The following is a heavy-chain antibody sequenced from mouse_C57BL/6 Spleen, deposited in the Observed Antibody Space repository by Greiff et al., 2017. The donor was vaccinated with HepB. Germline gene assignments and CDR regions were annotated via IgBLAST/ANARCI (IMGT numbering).Heavy chain of an antibody. Sequence: VQRVEPGAELARPGASVKLSCKASGYTFTSYGISWVKQRTGQGLEWIGEIYPRSGNTYYNEKFKGKATLTADKSSSTAYMELRSLTSEDSAVYFCARGDPRRDFDVWGTGTTVTVSS. V-gene: IGHV1-81*01. CDR3: ARGDPRRDFDV. CDR2: IYPRSGNT. J-gene: IGHJ1*03. CDR1: GYTFTSYG.